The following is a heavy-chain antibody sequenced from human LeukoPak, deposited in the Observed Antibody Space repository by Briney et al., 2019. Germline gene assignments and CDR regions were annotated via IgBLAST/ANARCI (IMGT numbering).Heavy chain of an antibody. CDR1: GGSINNYY. J-gene: IGHJ3*02. CDR3: ARPVDTARIDAFDI. D-gene: IGHD5-18*01. Sequence: PSETLSLTCTVSGGSINNYYWSWIRQPPGKGLEWIGYFYYSGATNYNPSLKSRVTISVDTSKTHFSLKLTSVTAADTAVYYCARPVDTARIDAFDIWGQGTMVTVSS. CDR2: FYYSGAT. V-gene: IGHV4-59*08.